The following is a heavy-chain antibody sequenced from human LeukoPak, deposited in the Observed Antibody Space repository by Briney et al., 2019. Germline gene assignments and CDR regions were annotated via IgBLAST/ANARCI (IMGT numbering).Heavy chain of an antibody. D-gene: IGHD3-22*01. CDR2: IYYSGST. Sequence: SETLSLTCTVSGGSISTTDYYWSWIRQPPGKGLEWIGYIYYSGSTYYNPSLKGRVAISVDTSNNQFSLKLSSVTAADTAVYYCARYSQYYYDSNSSTRKYYFDYWGQGTLVTVYS. CDR1: GGSISTTDYY. CDR3: ARYSQYYYDSNSSTRKYYFDY. J-gene: IGHJ4*02. V-gene: IGHV4-30-4*01.